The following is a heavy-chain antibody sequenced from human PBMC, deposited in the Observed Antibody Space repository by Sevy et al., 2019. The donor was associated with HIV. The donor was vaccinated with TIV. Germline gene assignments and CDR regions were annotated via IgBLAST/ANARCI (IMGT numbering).Heavy chain of an antibody. CDR2: IYHSGRT. CDR1: GYSISGDFY. CDR3: ARGGAYGDSSAPLDY. J-gene: IGHJ4*02. V-gene: IGHV4-38-2*01. D-gene: IGHD4-17*01. Sequence: QSQTLSLTCAVSGYSISGDFYWVWIRQPPGKGLEWIGSIYHSGRTYYNPSVKSRVTISVDTSKNHFSLRLSSVTAADTALYYCARGGAYGDSSAPLDYWGQGTLVTVSS.